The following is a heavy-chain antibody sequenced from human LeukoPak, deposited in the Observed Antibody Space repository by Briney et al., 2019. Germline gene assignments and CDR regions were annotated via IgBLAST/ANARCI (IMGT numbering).Heavy chain of an antibody. J-gene: IGHJ6*02. CDR2: IYYSGST. CDR1: GGSISSYY. CDR3: ARCIAVAPHYYYGMDV. V-gene: IGHV4-59*01. Sequence: SETLSLTCTVSGGSISSYYWSWIRQPPGKGLEWIGYIYYSGSTNYNPSLKSRVTISVDTSKNQFSLKLSSVTAADTAVYYCARCIAVAPHYYYGMDVWGQGTTVTVSS. D-gene: IGHD6-19*01.